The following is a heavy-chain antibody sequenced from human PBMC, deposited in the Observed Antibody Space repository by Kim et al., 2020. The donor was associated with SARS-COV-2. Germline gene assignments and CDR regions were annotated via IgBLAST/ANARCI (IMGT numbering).Heavy chain of an antibody. CDR1: GGTFSSYA. J-gene: IGHJ4*02. Sequence: SVKVSCKASGGTFSSYAISWVRQAPGQGLEWMGGIIPIFGTANYAQKFQGRGTITADESTSTAYMELSSLRSEDTAVYYCASGDGSGSYALAYWGQGTLVTVSS. CDR2: IIPIFGTA. D-gene: IGHD3-10*01. V-gene: IGHV1-69*13. CDR3: ASGDGSGSYALAY.